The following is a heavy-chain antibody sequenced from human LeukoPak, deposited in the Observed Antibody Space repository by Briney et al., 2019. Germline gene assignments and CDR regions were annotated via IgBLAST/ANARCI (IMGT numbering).Heavy chain of an antibody. CDR1: GYTFSSYS. CDR2: IGSSGSYI. V-gene: IGHV3-21*01. CDR3: ARDPLTTLPYYFDY. Sequence: PGGPLRLSCAASGYTFSSYSTNGVREAPGKGLEGVSSIGSSGSYIYYADSVKCRFTISRDNAKNSLYLQMNSLRAEDTAVYYCARDPLTTLPYYFDYWGQGTLVTVSS. D-gene: IGHD4-17*01. J-gene: IGHJ4*02.